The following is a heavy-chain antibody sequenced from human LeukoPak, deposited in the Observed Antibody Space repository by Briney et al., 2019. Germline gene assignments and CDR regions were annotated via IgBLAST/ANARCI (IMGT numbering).Heavy chain of an antibody. Sequence: SETLSLTCTVSGGSINSDYWSWIRQPPGKGLEWIAYLYYSGTINYNPSLKSRVTISLDTSKKKFSLSLSSVTAADTAVYYCARGGSWDGMDAFDIWGHGTMVTVSS. J-gene: IGHJ3*02. V-gene: IGHV4-59*01. CDR3: ARGGSWDGMDAFDI. CDR2: LYYSGTI. CDR1: GGSINSDY. D-gene: IGHD2-15*01.